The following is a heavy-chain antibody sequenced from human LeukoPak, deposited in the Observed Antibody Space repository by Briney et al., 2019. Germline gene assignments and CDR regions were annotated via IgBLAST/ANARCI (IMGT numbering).Heavy chain of an antibody. CDR3: GRDPNGDYVGAFEF. CDR2: ISNDGGGT. V-gene: IGHV3-23*01. D-gene: IGHD4-17*01. J-gene: IGHJ3*01. Sequence: GGSLRLSCAASGFIFNNYGLVWVRQAPGKGLEWVSAISNDGGGTTYADFVKGRFSVSRDNSKNTLSLQMNSLRAEDTAVYYCGRDPNGDYVGAFEFWGRGTLVRVSS. CDR1: GFIFNNYG.